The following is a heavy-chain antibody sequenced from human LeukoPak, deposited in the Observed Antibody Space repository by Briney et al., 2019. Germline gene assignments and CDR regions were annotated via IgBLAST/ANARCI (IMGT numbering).Heavy chain of an antibody. CDR3: ARHGLRGRYCSGGSCPSKEPNWFDP. CDR2: INHSGST. D-gene: IGHD2-15*01. V-gene: IGHV4-34*01. Sequence: PSETLSLTCAVYGGSFSGYYWSWIRQPPGKGLEWIGEINHSGSTNYNPSLKSRVTISVDTSKNQFSLKLSSVTAADTAVYYCARHGLRGRYCSGGSCPSKEPNWFDPWGQGTLVTVSS. J-gene: IGHJ5*02. CDR1: GGSFSGYY.